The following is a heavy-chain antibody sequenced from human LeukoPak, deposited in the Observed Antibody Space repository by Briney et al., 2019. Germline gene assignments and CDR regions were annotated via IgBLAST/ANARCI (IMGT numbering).Heavy chain of an antibody. Sequence: GGSLRLSCAASGLTFGSYWMSWVRQAPGKGLEWVANIHPNGGVQNYVDSVKGRFTISRDNAANSLFLQVNSLRAEDSAVYYCATTFPYCSSGNCTLGGLGTLVTVSS. CDR1: GLTFGSYW. D-gene: IGHD2-15*01. CDR3: ATTFPYCSSGNCTL. CDR2: IHPNGGVQ. J-gene: IGHJ4*02. V-gene: IGHV3-7*01.